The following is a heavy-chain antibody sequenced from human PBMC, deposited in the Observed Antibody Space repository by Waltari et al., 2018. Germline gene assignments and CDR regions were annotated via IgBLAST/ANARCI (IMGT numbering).Heavy chain of an antibody. D-gene: IGHD1-20*01. V-gene: IGHV1-18*04. CDR1: GYSFTSGG. CDR2: VSPLNGKT. J-gene: IGHJ4*02. Sequence: QVQLLQYGAEVKEPGASVKVSCRASGYSFTSGGISWVRLAPGQGLEWVGWVSPLNGKTNYAQNVQDRVTMTTDTSTSTAYMELRSLRFDDTAVYFCATDNLNAFHNWGQGTLVTVSS. CDR3: ATDNLNAFHN.